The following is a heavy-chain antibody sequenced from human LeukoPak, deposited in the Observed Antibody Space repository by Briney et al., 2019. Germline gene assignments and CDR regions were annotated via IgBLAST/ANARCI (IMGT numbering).Heavy chain of an antibody. CDR2: ISYDGTNK. Sequence: GGSLRLSCAASGFTFSSYAVHWVRQAPGEGLEWVAVISYDGTNKYYADSVKGRFTTSRDNSKNTLFLQMNSLRAEDTAVYYCARSWWSDGFDIWGQGTMVTVSS. CDR3: ARSWWSDGFDI. V-gene: IGHV3-30-3*01. J-gene: IGHJ3*02. CDR1: GFTFSSYA. D-gene: IGHD2-15*01.